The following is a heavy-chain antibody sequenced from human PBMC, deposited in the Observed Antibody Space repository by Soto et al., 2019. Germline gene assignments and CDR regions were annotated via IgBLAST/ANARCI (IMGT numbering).Heavy chain of an antibody. J-gene: IGHJ4*02. CDR2: IYYSGST. D-gene: IGHD3-16*01. CDR1: GGSISSYY. CDR3: ARRYGSSFDY. V-gene: IGHV4-59*08. Sequence: SEMLSLTCTVSGGSISSYYWSWIRQPPGKGLEWIGYIYYSGSTNYNPSLKSRVTISVNTSKNQFSLKLSSVTAADTDVYYCARRYGSSFDYWGQGTPVTVSS.